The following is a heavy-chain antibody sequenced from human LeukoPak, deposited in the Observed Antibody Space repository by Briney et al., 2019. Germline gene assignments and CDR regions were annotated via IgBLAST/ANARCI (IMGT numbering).Heavy chain of an antibody. D-gene: IGHD5-24*01. CDR3: AREVIGGYNYGYYYMDV. J-gene: IGHJ6*03. CDR1: GGSISSSSYY. CDR2: IYYSGST. Sequence: SETLSLTCTVSGGSISSSSYYWGWIRQPPGKGLEWIGSIYYSGSTYYNPSLKSRVTISVDTSKNQFSLKLSSVTAAGTAVYYCAREVIGGYNYGYYYMDVWGKGTTVTVSS. V-gene: IGHV4-39*07.